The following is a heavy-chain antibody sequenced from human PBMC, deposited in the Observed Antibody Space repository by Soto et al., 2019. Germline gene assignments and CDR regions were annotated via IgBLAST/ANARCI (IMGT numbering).Heavy chain of an antibody. J-gene: IGHJ4*02. CDR3: AMPVLVVITTSYSY. Sequence: VGSLRLSCAASGFTFSSYAMSWVRQAPGKGLEWVSAISGSGGSTYYADSVKGRFTISRDNSKNTLYLQMNSLRAEDTAVYYCAMPVLVVITTSYSYWGQGTLVTVSS. D-gene: IGHD3-22*01. CDR2: ISGSGGST. V-gene: IGHV3-23*01. CDR1: GFTFSSYA.